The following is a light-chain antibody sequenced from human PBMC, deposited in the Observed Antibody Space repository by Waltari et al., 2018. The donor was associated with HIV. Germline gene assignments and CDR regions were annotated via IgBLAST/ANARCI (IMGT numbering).Light chain of an antibody. V-gene: IGLV1-47*01. CDR3: AAWDDSLSGPVV. CDR1: SSNIGSNY. Sequence: QSVLTQPPSASGTPGQRVTISCSGSSSNIGSNYVYWYQQLPGTAPKLLSYRNNQRPSGVPDRFSGSKSVTSASLAISGLRSEDEADYYCAAWDDSLSGPVVFGGGTKLTVL. J-gene: IGLJ2*01. CDR2: RNN.